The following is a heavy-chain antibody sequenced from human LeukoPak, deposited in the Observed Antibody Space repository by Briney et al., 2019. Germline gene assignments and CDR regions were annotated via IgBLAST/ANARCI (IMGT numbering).Heavy chain of an antibody. CDR3: ASSSSGWFWNY. J-gene: IGHJ4*02. CDR2: IFTSGST. V-gene: IGHV4-4*07. CDR1: GGSISSYY. D-gene: IGHD6-19*01. Sequence: SETLSLTRTVSGGSISSYYWSWIRQPAGKGLELIGRIFTSGSTYYNPSLKSRATMSVDTSKNQSSLKLSSVTAADTAVYYCASSSSGWFWNYWGQGTLVTVSS.